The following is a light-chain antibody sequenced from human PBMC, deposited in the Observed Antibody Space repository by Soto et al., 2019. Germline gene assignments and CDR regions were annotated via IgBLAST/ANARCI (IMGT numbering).Light chain of an antibody. CDR1: SGIDVGTYR. J-gene: IGLJ2*01. CDR2: YKSDSDK. Sequence: QPVLTQPSSVSASPGASASLTCTLRSGIDVGTYRIYWYQQKSGSPPQYLLRYKSDSDKQQGSGVPSRFSGSKDASANAGILLISGLQSEDEADYYCMIWHSNAVVFGGGTKVTVL. CDR3: MIWHSNAVV. V-gene: IGLV5-45*03.